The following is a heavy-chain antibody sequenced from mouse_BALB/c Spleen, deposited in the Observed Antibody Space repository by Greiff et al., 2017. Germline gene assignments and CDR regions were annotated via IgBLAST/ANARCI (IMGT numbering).Heavy chain of an antibody. D-gene: IGHD1-1*01. CDR1: GDSITSGY. Sequence: EVMLVESGPSLVKPSQTLSLTCSVTGDSITSGYWNWIRKFPGNKLEYMGYISYSGSTYYNPSLKSRISITRDTSKNQYYLQLNSVTTEDTATYYCARSHYYGSSYDAMDYWGQGTSVTVSS. V-gene: IGHV3-8*02. CDR3: ARSHYYGSSYDAMDY. CDR2: ISYSGST. J-gene: IGHJ4*01.